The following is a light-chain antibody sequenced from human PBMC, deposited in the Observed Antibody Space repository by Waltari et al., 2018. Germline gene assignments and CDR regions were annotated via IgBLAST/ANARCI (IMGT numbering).Light chain of an antibody. CDR1: QTISRY. V-gene: IGKV1-39*01. Sequence: DIQMHQSPSSLSASVRDRVTITCRASQTISRYLNWYQQKPGKAPNLLIYAASSLQSGVPSRFSGSGSGRDFTLIITSLQPEDFATYYCQESYSFTRTFGQGTKVEIK. J-gene: IGKJ1*01. CDR2: AAS. CDR3: QESYSFTRT.